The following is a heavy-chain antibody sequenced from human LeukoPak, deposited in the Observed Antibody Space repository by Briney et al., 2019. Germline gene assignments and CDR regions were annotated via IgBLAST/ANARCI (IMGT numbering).Heavy chain of an antibody. J-gene: IGHJ4*02. V-gene: IGHV3-23*01. D-gene: IGHD2-2*01. CDR3: AKDMQGSY. CDR1: GCSFNSAA. CDR2: VSSSGANS. Sequence: SLRLLCASFGCSFNSAAMTWVVQAPAKGLEWVSLVSSSGANSYYADSVKGRLTISGDNSKNTLYLQMNSLRAEDTAIYYCAKDMQGSYWGQGTLVTVSS.